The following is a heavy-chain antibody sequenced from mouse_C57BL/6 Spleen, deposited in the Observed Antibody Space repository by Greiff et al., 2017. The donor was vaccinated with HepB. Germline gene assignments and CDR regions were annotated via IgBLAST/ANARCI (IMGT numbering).Heavy chain of an antibody. D-gene: IGHD2-5*01. CDR2: ISNLAYSI. Sequence: DVKLVESGGGLVQPGGSLKLSCAASGFTFSDYGMAWVRQAPRKGPEWVAFISNLAYSIYYADTVTGRFTISRENAKNTLYLEMSSLRSEDTAMYYCARAYYSNYEGFAYWGQGTLVTVSA. CDR3: ARAYYSNYEGFAY. V-gene: IGHV5-15*01. J-gene: IGHJ3*01. CDR1: GFTFSDYG.